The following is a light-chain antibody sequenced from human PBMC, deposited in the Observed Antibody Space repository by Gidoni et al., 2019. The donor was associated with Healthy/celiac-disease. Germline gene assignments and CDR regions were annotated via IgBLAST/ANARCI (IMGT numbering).Light chain of an antibody. CDR2: AAS. CDR1: KSISSY. V-gene: IGKV1-39*01. J-gene: IGKJ3*01. CDR3: QQSYSTPFT. Sequence: DIQMTQSPSSLSASVGDRVTITCRASKSISSYLNWYQQKPGKAPKLLIYAASSLQSGVPSRFSGSGAGTDFTLTISSLQTEDFATYYCQQSYSTPFTFGPGTKVDIK.